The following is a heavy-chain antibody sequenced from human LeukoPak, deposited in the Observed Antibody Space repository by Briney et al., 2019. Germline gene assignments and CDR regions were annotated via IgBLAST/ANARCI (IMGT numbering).Heavy chain of an antibody. CDR1: GYTFTSYA. V-gene: IGHV1-3*01. D-gene: IGHD6-13*01. J-gene: IGHJ3*02. Sequence: ASVKVSCKASGYTFTSYAMHWVRQAPGQRLEWMGWINAGNGNTKYSQKFQGRVTITRDTSASTAYMELSSLRSEDTAVYYCATDSLKLVRGAFDIWGQGTMVTVSS. CDR2: INAGNGNT. CDR3: ATDSLKLVRGAFDI.